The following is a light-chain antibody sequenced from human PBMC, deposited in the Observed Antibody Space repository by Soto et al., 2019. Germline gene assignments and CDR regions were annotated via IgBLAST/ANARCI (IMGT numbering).Light chain of an antibody. V-gene: IGKV1-5*01. CDR2: GAS. CDR1: QSIRNW. CDR3: KHYNAFPWR. J-gene: IGKJ1*01. Sequence: IHMSLSASAVSSPVRDRVTITCRASQSIRNWLAWYQDKPGKAPKLLIYGASSLESGVPSRFSGSGSGTEFTLTIGGLQPDDFAPYYSKHYNAFPWRFGQGTKV.